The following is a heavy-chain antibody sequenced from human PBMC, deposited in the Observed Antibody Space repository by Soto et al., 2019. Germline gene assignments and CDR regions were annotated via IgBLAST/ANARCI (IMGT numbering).Heavy chain of an antibody. CDR1: GYTLTELS. Sequence: GASVKVSCKVSGYTLTELSVHWVRQAPGKGLEWMGGFDPEDGETIYAQKFQGRVTMTEDASTDTAYMELSSLRSEDTAVYYCATGYNWNPNWFDPWGQGTLVTVSS. CDR2: FDPEDGET. CDR3: ATGYNWNPNWFDP. D-gene: IGHD1-20*01. V-gene: IGHV1-24*01. J-gene: IGHJ5*02.